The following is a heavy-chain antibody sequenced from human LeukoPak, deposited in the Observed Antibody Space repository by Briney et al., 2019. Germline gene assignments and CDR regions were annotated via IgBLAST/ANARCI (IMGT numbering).Heavy chain of an antibody. V-gene: IGHV1-46*01. CDR2: INPSGGST. CDR3: TSGGVAAPGGY. J-gene: IGHJ4*02. Sequence: ASVKVSCKASGYTFTSYYMHWVRQAPGQELEGMGIINPSGGSTSYAQKFQGRVTMTRDMSTSTVYMELSSLRSEDTAVYYCTSGGVAAPGGYWGQGTLVTVSS. CDR1: GYTFTSYY. D-gene: IGHD2-15*01.